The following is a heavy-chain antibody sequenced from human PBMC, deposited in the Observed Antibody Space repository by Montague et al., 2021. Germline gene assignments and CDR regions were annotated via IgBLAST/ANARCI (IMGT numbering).Heavy chain of an antibody. Sequence: SETLSLTCTVSGGSISAYYWSWIRQPPGKGLEWIGYIYYIGSTNYNPSLKSRVTVSVDTSKNQFSLKLSSVTAADTAVYYCARHGVSSWYRALDGFDIWGQGTTVTVSS. V-gene: IGHV4-59*08. CDR3: ARHGVSSWYRALDGFDI. D-gene: IGHD6-13*01. CDR2: IYYIGST. J-gene: IGHJ3*02. CDR1: GGSISAYY.